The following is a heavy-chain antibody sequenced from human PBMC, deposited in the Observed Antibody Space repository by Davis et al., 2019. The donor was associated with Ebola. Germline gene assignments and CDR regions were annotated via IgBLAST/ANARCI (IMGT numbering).Heavy chain of an antibody. CDR1: GFTFSSYA. CDR2: ISYDGSNK. V-gene: IGHV3-30-3*01. J-gene: IGHJ4*02. CDR3: ARDRYYDFWSGPGGDY. D-gene: IGHD3-3*01. Sequence: GESLKISCAASGFTFSSYAMHWVRQAPGKGLEWVAVISYDGSNKYYADSVKGRFTISRDNSKNTLYLQMNSLRAEDTAVYYCARDRYYDFWSGPGGDYWGQGTLVTVSS.